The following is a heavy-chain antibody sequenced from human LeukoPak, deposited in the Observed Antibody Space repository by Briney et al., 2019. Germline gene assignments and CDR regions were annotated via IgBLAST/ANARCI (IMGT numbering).Heavy chain of an antibody. CDR3: ARGVLDYGSGSYYSPFDY. J-gene: IGHJ4*02. V-gene: IGHV3-7*01. D-gene: IGHD3-10*01. Sequence: QPGRSLRLSCAASGFTFSSYWMSRVRQAPGKGLEWVANIKQDGSEKYYVDSVKGRFTISRDNAKNSLYLQMNSLRAEDTAVYYCARGVLDYGSGSYYSPFDYWGQGTLVTVSS. CDR2: IKQDGSEK. CDR1: GFTFSSYW.